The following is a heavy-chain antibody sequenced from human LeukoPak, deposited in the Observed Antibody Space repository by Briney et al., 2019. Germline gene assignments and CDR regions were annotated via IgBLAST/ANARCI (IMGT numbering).Heavy chain of an antibody. Sequence: GASVKVSCKASGYTFTSYAMHWVRQAPGQRLEWMGWINAGNGNTKYSQKFQGRVTITRDTSASTAYMELSSLRSEDTAVYYCARVDYDILTGYPDVYFDYWGQGTLVTVSS. CDR1: GYTFTSYA. CDR2: INAGNGNT. V-gene: IGHV1-3*01. J-gene: IGHJ4*02. D-gene: IGHD3-9*01. CDR3: ARVDYDILTGYPDVYFDY.